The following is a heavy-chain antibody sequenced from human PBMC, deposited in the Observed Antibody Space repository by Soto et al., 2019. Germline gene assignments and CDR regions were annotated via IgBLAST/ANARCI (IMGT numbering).Heavy chain of an antibody. J-gene: IGHJ6*02. CDR1: GGSISSGEYY. D-gene: IGHD6-13*01. CDR2: IYYSGST. V-gene: IGHV4-31*01. CDR3: ARDKVGAASGNVDSGMDV. Sequence: QVQLQESGPGLLKPSQTLSLTCTVSGGSISSGEYYWSWFRQHPWKGLERIGYIYYSGSTYYNPSLKSLVTRTVDTSKNQFPLKLSSETAADTAVYYCARDKVGAASGNVDSGMDVWGQGTTVTVSS.